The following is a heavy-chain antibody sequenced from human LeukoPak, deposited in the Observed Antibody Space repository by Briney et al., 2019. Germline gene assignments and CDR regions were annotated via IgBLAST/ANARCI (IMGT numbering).Heavy chain of an antibody. CDR1: GGSFGGYY. D-gene: IGHD2-2*01. J-gene: IGHJ3*02. CDR2: IYFTGST. V-gene: IGHV4-59*01. Sequence: SETLSLTCTVSGGSFGGYYWNWIRQPPGKGLEWIGCIYFTGSTNYNPSLKSRVTMSVDTSKNQFSLKLSSVTAADTAIYYCARASPYPFDIWGQGTMVTVSS. CDR3: ARASPYPFDI.